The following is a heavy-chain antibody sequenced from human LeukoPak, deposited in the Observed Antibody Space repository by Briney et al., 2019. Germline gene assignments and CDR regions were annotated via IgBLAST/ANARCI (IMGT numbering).Heavy chain of an antibody. CDR2: IYSGGST. CDR3: AGYSSGWYETYYYYYGMDV. D-gene: IGHD6-19*01. V-gene: IGHV3-66*02. Sequence: GGSLRLSCAASGFTVSSNYMSWVRQAPGEGLEWVSVIYSGGSTYYADSVKGRFTISRDNSKNTLYLQMNSLRAEDTAVYYCAGYSSGWYETYYYYYGMDVWGQGTTVTVSS. J-gene: IGHJ6*02. CDR1: GFTVSSNY.